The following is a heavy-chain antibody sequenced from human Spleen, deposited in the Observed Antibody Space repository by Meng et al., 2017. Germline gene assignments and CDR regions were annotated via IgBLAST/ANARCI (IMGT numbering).Heavy chain of an antibody. D-gene: IGHD1-26*01. Sequence: LVPSGEEVKNPGASMKVCCNTSEYSFTSYAMRGVRQAAGQSLEWMGWINAGNGNTKYSQKFQGRVTITRDTSASTAYMELSSLRSEDTAVYYCARDSWEQLSFDYWGQGTLVTVSS. CDR3: ARDSWEQLSFDY. CDR1: EYSFTSYA. V-gene: IGHV1-3*01. J-gene: IGHJ4*02. CDR2: INAGNGNT.